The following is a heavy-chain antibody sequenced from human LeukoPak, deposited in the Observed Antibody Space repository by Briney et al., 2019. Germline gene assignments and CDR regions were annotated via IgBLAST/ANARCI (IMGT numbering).Heavy chain of an antibody. J-gene: IGHJ4*02. V-gene: IGHV4-34*01. CDR3: ARVPRGYSYGYFDY. D-gene: IGHD5-18*01. CDR1: GGSFSGYY. Sequence: PSETLSLTCAVYGGSFSGYYWSWIRQPPGKGLEWIGEINHSGSTNYNPSLKSRVTISVDTSKNQFSLKLSSVTAADTAVYYCARVPRGYSYGYFDYWDQGTLVTVSS. CDR2: INHSGST.